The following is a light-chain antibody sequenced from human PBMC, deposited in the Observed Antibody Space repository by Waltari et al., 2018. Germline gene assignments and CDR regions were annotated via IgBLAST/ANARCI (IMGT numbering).Light chain of an antibody. V-gene: IGKV3-20*01. J-gene: IGKJ4*01. Sequence: EIVLTQSPGTLSLSPGEGATLSCRTSQTIRTTYLAWYQQKPGQAPTLLIYGTFSRATGIPDRFTGSGSVTDFSLTISSLEAEDFATYYCQQYDISPLTFGGGTKVEIK. CDR1: QTIRTTY. CDR2: GTF. CDR3: QQYDISPLT.